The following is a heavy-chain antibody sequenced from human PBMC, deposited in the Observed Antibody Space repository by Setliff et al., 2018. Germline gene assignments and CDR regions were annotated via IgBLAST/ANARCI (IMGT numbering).Heavy chain of an antibody. D-gene: IGHD1-1*01. J-gene: IGHJ6*03. Sequence: SETLSLTCAVSGYSISSGFSWVWIRQSPGKGLEWIGRILFSGDTYYNPSLNSRVTISADTSKNQFSLKLSSVTAADTAVYYRARANKKLDYYYYYYMDVWGTGTSVTVSS. V-gene: IGHV4-38-2*01. CDR1: GYSISSGFS. CDR3: ARANKKLDYYYYYYMDV. CDR2: ILFSGDT.